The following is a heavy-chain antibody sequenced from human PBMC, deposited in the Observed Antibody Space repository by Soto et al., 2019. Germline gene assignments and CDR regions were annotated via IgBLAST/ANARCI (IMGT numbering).Heavy chain of an antibody. D-gene: IGHD6-19*01. CDR1: GGSISSSSYY. CDR2: IYYSGST. J-gene: IGHJ4*02. Sequence: QLQLQESGPGLVKPSETLSLTCTVSGGSISSSSYYWGWIRQPPGKGLEWIGSIYYSGSTYYNPSLKSRVTISVDTSKNQFSLKLSSVTAADTAVYYCARRRSSGWYYFDYWGQGTLVTVSS. V-gene: IGHV4-39*01. CDR3: ARRRSSGWYYFDY.